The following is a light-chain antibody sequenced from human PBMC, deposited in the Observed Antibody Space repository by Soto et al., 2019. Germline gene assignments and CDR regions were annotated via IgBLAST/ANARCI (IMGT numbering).Light chain of an antibody. V-gene: IGLV2-14*01. CDR1: SNDIGAYNY. J-gene: IGLJ1*01. CDR2: GVR. Sequence: QSVLTQPTSVSGSPGQSITISCTGNSNDIGAYNYVSWYQQHPGKAPRLLIHGVRNRPSGVSARFSGSKSGNTASLTIAGLQAEDEADYYCSSYTSSVTYLFGTGTKVTVL. CDR3: SSYTSSVTYL.